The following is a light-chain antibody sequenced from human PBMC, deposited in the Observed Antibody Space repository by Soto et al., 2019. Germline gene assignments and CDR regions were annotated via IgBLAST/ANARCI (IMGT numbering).Light chain of an antibody. CDR2: DVS. V-gene: IGLV2-11*01. CDR3: CSYAGTYTLWV. CDR1: SSDVGGYNF. J-gene: IGLJ3*02. Sequence: QSVLTQPRSVSGSPGQSVAISCGGTSSDVGGYNFVSWYQQYPGKAPKLIIYDVSKRPSGVPDRFSGSKSGNTASLTISGLQAEDEADYYCCSYAGTYTLWVFGGGTQLTVL.